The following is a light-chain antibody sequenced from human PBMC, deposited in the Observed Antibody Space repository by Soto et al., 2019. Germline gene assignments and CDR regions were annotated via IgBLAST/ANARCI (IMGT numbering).Light chain of an antibody. CDR1: SSDVGGYNY. J-gene: IGLJ1*01. CDR3: NSYTSSSTLPLYV. Sequence: QPVLTQPASVSGSPGQSITISCTGTSSDVGGYNYVSWYQQHPGKAPKLMIYEVSNRPSGVSNRFSGSKSGNTASLTISGLQAEDEADYYCNSYTSSSTLPLYVFGTGTKVTVL. CDR2: EVS. V-gene: IGLV2-14*01.